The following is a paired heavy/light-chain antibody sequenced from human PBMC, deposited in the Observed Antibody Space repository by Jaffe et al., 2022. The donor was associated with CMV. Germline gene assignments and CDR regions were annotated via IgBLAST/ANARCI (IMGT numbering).Heavy chain of an antibody. CDR3: AKKAPSGKGYFDL. V-gene: IGHV3-21*05. J-gene: IGHJ2*01. CDR1: GFTFSTFD. D-gene: IGHD6-6*01. CDR2: IFSSATHM. Sequence: EVQLVESGGGLVKPGGSLRLSCAASGFTFSTFDMHWVRQAPGKGLEWVSCIFSSATHMYYADSVRGRFTISRDNAKNSLYLQMNSLRAEDTAVYYCAKKAPSGKGYFDLWGRGTLVTVSS.
Light chain of an antibody. CDR2: LSS. CDR1: QSLMYSNGYNY. J-gene: IGKJ5*01. CDR3: MQTLQTPLVT. V-gene: IGKV2-28*01. Sequence: DIVMTQSPLSLPVTPGEPASISCRSSQSLMYSNGYNYLDWYLQKPGQSPQLLIYLSSNRASGVPDRFSGSGSGTDFTLKISRVEAEDVGVYYCMQTLQTPLVTFGQGTRLEIK.